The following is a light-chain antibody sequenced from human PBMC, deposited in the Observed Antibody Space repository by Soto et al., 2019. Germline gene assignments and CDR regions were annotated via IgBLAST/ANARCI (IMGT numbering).Light chain of an antibody. CDR3: QQRSNWPGT. CDR1: QSVGTY. CDR2: DAS. Sequence: EIVLTPSPATLSLSPGERAILSCRASQSVGTYLAWYQQKPGQAPRLLIYDASNRATGIPARFGGSGSGTDFTLTISRLEPEDFAVYYCQQRSNWPGTFGPGTKVDIK. V-gene: IGKV3-11*01. J-gene: IGKJ3*01.